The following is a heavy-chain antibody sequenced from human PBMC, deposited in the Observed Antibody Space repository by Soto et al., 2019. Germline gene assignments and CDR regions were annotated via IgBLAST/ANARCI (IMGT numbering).Heavy chain of an antibody. J-gene: IGHJ6*02. CDR1: DFTFTSYG. D-gene: IGHD1-20*01. V-gene: IGHV1-18*04. CDR3: ARDPPVTGSLRGTPLMAV. CDR2: ISAYNGNT. Sequence: QVQLVQSGAEVKKPGASVKVSCKASDFTFTSYGISWVRQAPGQGLEWMGWISAYNGNTDYAQKLQGRVTMTPDTSTATAHMELKGLRSDDTAVYYCARDPPVTGSLRGTPLMAVWGQGTTVTVSS.